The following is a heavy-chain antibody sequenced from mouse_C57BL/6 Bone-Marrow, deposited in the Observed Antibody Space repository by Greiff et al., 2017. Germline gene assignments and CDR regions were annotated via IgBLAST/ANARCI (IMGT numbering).Heavy chain of an antibody. CDR1: GFTFSDYY. J-gene: IGHJ4*01. CDR3: ARSYYYGSRDAMDY. D-gene: IGHD1-1*01. Sequence: EVKVVESGGGLVQPGGSLKLSCAASGFTFSDYYMYWVRQTPEKRLEWVAYISNGGGSTYYPDTVKGRFTISRDNAKNTLYLQMSRLKSEDTAMYYCARSYYYGSRDAMDYWGQGTSVTVSS. V-gene: IGHV5-12*01. CDR2: ISNGGGST.